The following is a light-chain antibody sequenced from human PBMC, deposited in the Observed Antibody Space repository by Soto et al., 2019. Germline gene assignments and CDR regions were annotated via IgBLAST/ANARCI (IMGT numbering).Light chain of an antibody. CDR1: QSISNW. CDR2: DAS. J-gene: IGKJ1*01. Sequence: DIQMTQSPSTLSASVGDRVTITCRASQSISNWLAWYQQKPGKAPRLLIYDASSLEGGVPSRFSGSGSGTEFTLTISSLQPVDFATYYCQQYNTYSPPWTFGQGTKVDIK. CDR3: QQYNTYSPPWT. V-gene: IGKV1-5*01.